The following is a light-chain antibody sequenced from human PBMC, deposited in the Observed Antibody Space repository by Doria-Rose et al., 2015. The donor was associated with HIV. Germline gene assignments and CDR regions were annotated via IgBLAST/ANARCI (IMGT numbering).Light chain of an antibody. CDR3: HQYGTSWT. CDR1: QSFSSTY. J-gene: IGKJ1*01. Sequence: TQSPGTLSLSPGERATLSCRASQSFSSTYLAWYQQKPGQAPSLLIYDGSTRATGIPDRFSASGSGIDFTLTINRLEPEDFALYYCHQYGTSWTFGQGTKVEI. V-gene: IGKV3-20*01. CDR2: DGS.